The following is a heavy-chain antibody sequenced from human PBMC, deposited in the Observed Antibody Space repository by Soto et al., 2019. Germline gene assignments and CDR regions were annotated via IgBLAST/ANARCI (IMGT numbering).Heavy chain of an antibody. CDR2: XXXXDSYT. CDR1: GYSFTSYW. J-gene: IGHJ3*02. V-gene: IGHV5-10-1*03. Sequence: EVQLVQSGAEVKKPGESLRISCKGSGYSFTSYWISWVRQMPGKGLEWXGXXXXXDSYTNYSPSFQGHVTISADKSXXXXXXXXXXXXXXXXXXXXXXXXXXXXXXXXXXXXXXXXXDIWGQGTMVTVSS. CDR3: XXXXXXXXXXXXXXXXXXXXDI.